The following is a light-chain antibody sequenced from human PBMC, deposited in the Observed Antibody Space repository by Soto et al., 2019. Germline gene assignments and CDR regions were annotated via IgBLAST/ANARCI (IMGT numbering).Light chain of an antibody. V-gene: IGLV2-14*02. CDR3: SSYTSSSTLGV. CDR1: SSDVGTYNL. J-gene: IGLJ2*01. Sequence: QSALTQPASVSGSPGQSITISCTGASSDVGTYNLVSWYQQHPGKAPKVMIYEGSKRPSGVSNRFSGSKSGNTASLTISGLQAEDEADYYCSSYTSSSTLGVFGGGTKLTVL. CDR2: EGS.